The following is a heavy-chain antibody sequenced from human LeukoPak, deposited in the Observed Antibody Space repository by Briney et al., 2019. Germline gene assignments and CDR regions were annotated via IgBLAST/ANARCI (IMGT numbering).Heavy chain of an antibody. CDR2: IIPIFGTA. J-gene: IGHJ4*02. CDR1: GGTFSSYA. V-gene: IGHV1-69*01. D-gene: IGHD2-15*01. Sequence: SVKVSCKASGGTFSSYAISWVRQAPGQGLEWMGGIIPIFGTANYAQKFQGRVTITEDESTSTAYMELSSLRSEDTAVYYCARLYCSGGSCYHDYWGQGTLVTVSS. CDR3: ARLYCSGGSCYHDY.